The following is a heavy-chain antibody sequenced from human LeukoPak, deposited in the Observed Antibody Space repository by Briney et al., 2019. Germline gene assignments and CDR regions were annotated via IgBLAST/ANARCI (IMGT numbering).Heavy chain of an antibody. J-gene: IGHJ5*02. D-gene: IGHD3-10*01. CDR1: GFTVSDNY. Sequence: GGSLSLSCAVSGFTVSDNYITWVRQAPGKGLEWVSVIYANGNTYYGDSMQGRLTISRDKSKNTVFLQMNSLRVEDTAMYYCARVGEGELGNWFDPWGQGTLVAVSS. CDR2: IYANGNT. V-gene: IGHV3-53*01. CDR3: ARVGEGELGNWFDP.